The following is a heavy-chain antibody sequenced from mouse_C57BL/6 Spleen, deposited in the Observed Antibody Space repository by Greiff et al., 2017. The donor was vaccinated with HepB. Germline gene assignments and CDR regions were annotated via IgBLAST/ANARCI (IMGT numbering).Heavy chain of an antibody. J-gene: IGHJ2*01. CDR1: GYAFSSSW. D-gene: IGHD2-3*01. CDR2: IYPGDGDT. V-gene: IGHV1-82*01. CDR3: ARNGSYPSYFDC. Sequence: QVQLKESGPELVKPGASVKISCKASGYAFSSSWMNWVKQRPGKGLEWIGRIYPGDGDTNYNGKLKGKATLTADKSASTSYMQPSSPTSEDSAVYFCARNGSYPSYFDCWGQGTTLTVSS.